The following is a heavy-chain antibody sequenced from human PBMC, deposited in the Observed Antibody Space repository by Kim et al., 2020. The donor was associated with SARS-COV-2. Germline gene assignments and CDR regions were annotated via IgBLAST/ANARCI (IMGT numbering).Heavy chain of an antibody. CDR1: GYTFTSYG. J-gene: IGHJ5*02. Sequence: ASVKVSCKASGYTFTSYGISWVRQAPGQGLEWMGWISAYNGNTNYAQKLQGRVTMTTDTSTSTAYMELRSLRSDDTAVYYCARPSIAAAGNNWFDPWGQGTLVTVSS. CDR2: ISAYNGNT. CDR3: ARPSIAAAGNNWFDP. D-gene: IGHD6-13*01. V-gene: IGHV1-18*01.